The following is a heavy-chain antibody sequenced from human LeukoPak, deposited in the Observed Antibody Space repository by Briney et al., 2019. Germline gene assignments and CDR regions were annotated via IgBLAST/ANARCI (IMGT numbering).Heavy chain of an antibody. CDR3: ARDGSKRDRSSSLY. D-gene: IGHD6-6*01. V-gene: IGHV1-18*01. J-gene: IGHJ4*02. Sequence: GSVKVSCTASGYSFSSYGISWVRQAPGQELEWMGWISAYNGNTNYAQKLQGRVTMTTETSTSTAYMEPRSLRSDDTAVYYCARDGSKRDRSSSLYWGQRTLVTASS. CDR1: GYSFSSYG. CDR2: ISAYNGNT.